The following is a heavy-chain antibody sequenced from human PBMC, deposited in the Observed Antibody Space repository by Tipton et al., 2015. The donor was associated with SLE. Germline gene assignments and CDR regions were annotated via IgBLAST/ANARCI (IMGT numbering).Heavy chain of an antibody. CDR1: GFTFSNFG. D-gene: IGHD6-13*01. CDR2: IWYDGTNK. Sequence: SLRLSCAASGFTFSNFGMHWVRQAPGKGLEWVAVIWYDGTNKLYADSVKGRFTISRDNSKNTLYLQMNGLRAEDTAVYYCAKPGQLYSSPGDYFDYWGQGTLVTVSS. J-gene: IGHJ4*02. CDR3: AKPGQLYSSPGDYFDY. V-gene: IGHV3-33*06.